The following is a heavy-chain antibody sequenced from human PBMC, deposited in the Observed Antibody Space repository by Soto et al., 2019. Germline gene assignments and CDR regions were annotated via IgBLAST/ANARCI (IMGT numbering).Heavy chain of an antibody. V-gene: IGHV3-23*01. CDR1: GFTFTSYA. J-gene: IGHJ4*02. Sequence: PGGSLRLSCAASGFTFTSYAMSWVRQAPGKGLEWVSAISVSGGSTYYADSVKGRFTISRDSSKNTLYLQMNSLRAEDTAVYYCEKSAKDGYFDYWGQGTLVTVSS. CDR2: ISVSGGST. CDR3: EKSAKDGYFDY.